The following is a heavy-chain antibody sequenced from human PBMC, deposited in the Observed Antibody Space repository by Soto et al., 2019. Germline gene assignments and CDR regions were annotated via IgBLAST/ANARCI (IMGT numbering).Heavy chain of an antibody. CDR2: IYYSGST. CDR3: ARDYGDYFDY. J-gene: IGHJ4*02. V-gene: IGHV4-59*01. Sequence: SETLSLTCTVSGGSISSYYWSWIRQPPGKGLEWIGYIYYSGSTNYNPSLKSRVTISVDTSKNQFSLKLSSVTAADTAVYYCARDYGDYFDYWGQGTMVTVSS. D-gene: IGHD4-17*01. CDR1: GGSISSYY.